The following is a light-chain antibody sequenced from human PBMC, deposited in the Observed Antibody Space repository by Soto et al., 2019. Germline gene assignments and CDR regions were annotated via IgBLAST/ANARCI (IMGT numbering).Light chain of an antibody. CDR2: WAS. CDR1: QSVLYSSSNKNY. Sequence: DIVMTQSPDSLAVSLGERATINCRSSQSVLYSSSNKNYLAWYQQKPGQPPKLLIYWASTRESGVPDRFSGSGSWPDFTPNISSLQAEDVAVYYCQQHRSSPWTSGHGNKVAIK. CDR3: QQHRSSPWT. J-gene: IGKJ1*01. V-gene: IGKV4-1*01.